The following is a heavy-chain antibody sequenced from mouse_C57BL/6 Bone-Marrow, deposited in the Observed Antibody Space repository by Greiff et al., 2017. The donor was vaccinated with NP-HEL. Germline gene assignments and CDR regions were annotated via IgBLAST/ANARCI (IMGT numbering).Heavy chain of an antibody. V-gene: IGHV3-8*01. CDR1: GYSITSDY. CDR3: ARLDGKDYYAMDY. D-gene: IGHD2-1*01. J-gene: IGHJ4*01. Sequence: EVQLVESGPGLAKPSQTLSLTCPVTGYSITSDYWNWIRKFPGNKLEYMGYISYSGSTYYNPSLKSRISITRDTSKNQYYLQLNSVTTEDTATYYCARLDGKDYYAMDYWGQGTSVTVSS. CDR2: ISYSGST.